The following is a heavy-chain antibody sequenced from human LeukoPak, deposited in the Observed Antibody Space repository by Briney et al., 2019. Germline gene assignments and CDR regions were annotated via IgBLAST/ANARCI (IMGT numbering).Heavy chain of an antibody. D-gene: IGHD5-12*01. V-gene: IGHV3-73*01. Sequence: GGSLRLSCAASGFTFSGSAMHWVRQASGKGLEWVGRIRSKANSYATAYAASVKGRFTISRDDSKNTAHLQMNSLKTEDTAVYYCTRSSREDSGYDFKDAFDIWGQGTMVTVSS. CDR3: TRSSREDSGYDFKDAFDI. CDR1: GFTFSGSA. CDR2: IRSKANSYAT. J-gene: IGHJ3*02.